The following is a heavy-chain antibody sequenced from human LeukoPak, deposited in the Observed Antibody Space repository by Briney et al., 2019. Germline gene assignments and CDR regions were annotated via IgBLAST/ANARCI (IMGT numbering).Heavy chain of an antibody. CDR3: AKLGYCSGGSCYRWLDP. V-gene: IGHV3-23*01. CDR1: GFTFSSYA. Sequence: PGGSLRLSCAASGFTFSSYAMIWVRHAPGKGLEWVSTIGGRDGGTYYADSVKGRFTVSRDNSKDTLYLKVNSLRAEDTAVYYCAKLGYCSGGSCYRWLDPWGQGTLVTVSS. CDR2: IGGRDGGT. J-gene: IGHJ5*02. D-gene: IGHD2-15*01.